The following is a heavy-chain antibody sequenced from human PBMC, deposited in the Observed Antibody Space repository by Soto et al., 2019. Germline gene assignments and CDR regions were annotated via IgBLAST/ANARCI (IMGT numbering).Heavy chain of an antibody. D-gene: IGHD4-17*01. Sequence: QVQLVQSGAEVKKPGASVKVSCKASGYTFTSYGISWVRQAPGQGLEWMGWISAYNGNTHYAQELQGRVTMTTDRSTSTAYMELRSLRSDDTAVYYCARDPFYYGDYENYYGMDVWGQGTTVTV. V-gene: IGHV1-18*01. CDR2: ISAYNGNT. CDR3: ARDPFYYGDYENYYGMDV. CDR1: GYTFTSYG. J-gene: IGHJ6*02.